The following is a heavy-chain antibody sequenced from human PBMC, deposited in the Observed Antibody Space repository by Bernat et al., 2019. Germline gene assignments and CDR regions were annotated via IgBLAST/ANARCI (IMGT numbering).Heavy chain of an antibody. CDR3: ARARSGSDFDY. J-gene: IGHJ4*02. CDR2: SRNKANSYTT. V-gene: IGHV3-72*01. D-gene: IGHD1-26*01. Sequence: EVQLVESGGGLVQPGGSLRLSCAASGFTFSDHYMDWVRQAPGKGLEWVGRSRNKANSYTTEYAASVKGRFTISRGDSKNSLYLQMNSLKTEDTAVYYCARARSGSDFDYWGQGTLVTVSS. CDR1: GFTFSDHY.